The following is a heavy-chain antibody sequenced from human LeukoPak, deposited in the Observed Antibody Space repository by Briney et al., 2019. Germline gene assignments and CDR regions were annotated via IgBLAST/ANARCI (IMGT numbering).Heavy chain of an antibody. V-gene: IGHV3-30*02. CDR2: VRFDTSQI. CDR1: GVTFSKYS. Sequence: PGGSLRLSCATSGVTFSKYSMQWVRQAPGKGLEWVAFVRFDTSQIYYADSVKARFTISRDNSKSTLYLQMDSLRAEDTAVYYCAKDTLRSAEGYFWGQGILVTVSS. D-gene: IGHD3-22*01. J-gene: IGHJ4*02. CDR3: AKDTLRSAEGYF.